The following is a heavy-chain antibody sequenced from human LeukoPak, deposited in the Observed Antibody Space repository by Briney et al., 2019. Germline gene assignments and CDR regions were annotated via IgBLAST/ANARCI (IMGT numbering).Heavy chain of an antibody. Sequence: PSQTLSLTCTVSGGSISSGDYYWSWIRQPPGKGLEWIGYIYYSGSTDYNPSLKSRVTISVDTSKKQFSLKLSSVTAADTAVYYCARADYDYVWGSYRYYYFGYWGQGTLVTVSS. V-gene: IGHV4-30-4*01. CDR1: GGSISSGDYY. D-gene: IGHD3-16*02. J-gene: IGHJ4*02. CDR2: IYYSGST. CDR3: ARADYDYVWGSYRYYYFGY.